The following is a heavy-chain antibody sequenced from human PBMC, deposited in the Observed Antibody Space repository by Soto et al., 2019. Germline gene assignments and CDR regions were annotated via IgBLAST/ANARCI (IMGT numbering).Heavy chain of an antibody. J-gene: IGHJ4*02. CDR2: INHSGST. CDR3: ARGAKVPAAHFDY. V-gene: IGHV4-34*01. Sequence: PSETLSLTCAVYGGSFSGYYWSWIRQPPGKGLEWIGEINHSGSTNYNPSLKSRVTISVDTSKNQFSLKLSSVTAADTAVYYCARGAKVPAAHFDYWGQGTLVTVSS. D-gene: IGHD2-2*01. CDR1: GGSFSGYY.